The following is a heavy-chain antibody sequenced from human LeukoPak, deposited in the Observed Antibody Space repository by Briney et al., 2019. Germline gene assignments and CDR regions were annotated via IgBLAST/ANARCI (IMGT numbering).Heavy chain of an antibody. D-gene: IGHD6-19*01. CDR1: GFTFSSYS. V-gene: IGHV3-21*01. J-gene: IGHJ4*02. Sequence: PGGSLRLSCAASGFTFSSYSMNWVRQAPGKGLEWVSSISSSSSYIYYADSVKGRFTISRDNAKNSLYLQMNSLRAEDTAVYYCARDEDSSGWYYFGYWGQGTLVTVSS. CDR2: ISSSSSYI. CDR3: ARDEDSSGWYYFGY.